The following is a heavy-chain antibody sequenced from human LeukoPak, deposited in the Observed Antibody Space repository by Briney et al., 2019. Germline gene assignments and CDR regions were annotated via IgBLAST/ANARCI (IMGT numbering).Heavy chain of an antibody. CDR2: ISYDGSIK. CDR1: GFTFSRYA. Sequence: GGSLRLSCAASGFTFSRYAMQWVRQAPGKGLEWVAAISYDGSIKYYADSVRGRFTVSRDNSKNTLHLQMNSLRAEDTAVYYCAKDAQLLWFGELLPYYYYYYMDVWGKGTTVTISS. J-gene: IGHJ6*03. CDR3: AKDAQLLWFGELLPYYYYYYMDV. V-gene: IGHV3-30*18. D-gene: IGHD3-10*01.